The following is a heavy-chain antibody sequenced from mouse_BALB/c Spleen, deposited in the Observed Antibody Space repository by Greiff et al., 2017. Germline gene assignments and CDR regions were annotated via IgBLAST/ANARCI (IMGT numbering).Heavy chain of an antibody. Sequence: VMVVESGPGLVQPSQSLSITCTVSGFSLTSYGVHWVRQSPGKGLEWLGVIWSGGSTDYNAAFISRLSISKDNSKSQVFFKMNSLQANDTAIYYCATSYDNYWYFDVWGAGTTVTVSS. D-gene: IGHD2-10*02. CDR3: ATSYDNYWYFDV. J-gene: IGHJ1*01. V-gene: IGHV2-2*02. CDR2: IWSGGST. CDR1: GFSLTSYG.